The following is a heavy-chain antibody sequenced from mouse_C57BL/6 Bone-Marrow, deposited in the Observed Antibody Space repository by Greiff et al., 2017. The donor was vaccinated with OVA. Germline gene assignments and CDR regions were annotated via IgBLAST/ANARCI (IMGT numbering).Heavy chain of an antibody. CDR2: IYPSDSET. V-gene: IGHV1-61*01. CDR1: GYTLTSYW. CDR3: ARWGYRFAY. D-gene: IGHD2-14*01. Sequence: QVQLQQPGAELVRPGSSVKLSCKASGYTLTSYWMDWVKQRPGPGLEWIGNIYPSDSETHYNQKFKDKATLTVDKSSSTAYMQLSSLTSEDSAVYYCARWGYRFAYWGQGTLVTVPA. J-gene: IGHJ3*01.